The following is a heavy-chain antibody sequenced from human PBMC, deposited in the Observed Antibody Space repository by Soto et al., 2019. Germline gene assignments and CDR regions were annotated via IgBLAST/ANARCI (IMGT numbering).Heavy chain of an antibody. J-gene: IGHJ6*02. CDR3: ASVDYRNYYYYYGIDV. V-gene: IGHV1-69*01. Sequence: QVQLVQSGAEVKKPGSSVKVSCKASGGTFSSYAISWVRQAPGQGLEWMGGIIPIFGTANYAQKFQGRVTITADESTSTSYMELSCLRSEDTAVYYCASVDYRNYYYYYGIDVWGQGTTVTVSS. D-gene: IGHD4-17*01. CDR1: GGTFSSYA. CDR2: IIPIFGTA.